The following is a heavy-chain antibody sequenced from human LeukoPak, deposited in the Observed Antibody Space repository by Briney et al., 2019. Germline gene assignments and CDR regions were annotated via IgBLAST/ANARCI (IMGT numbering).Heavy chain of an antibody. J-gene: IGHJ5*02. D-gene: IGHD6-19*01. CDR3: ARDSYSSGGPGWFDP. CDR2: IYTSGST. V-gene: IGHV4-61*02. Sequence: SQTLSLTCTVSGGSISSGSYYWSWIRQPAGKGLEWIGRIYTSGSTNYNPSLKSRVTMSVDTSKNQFSLKLSSVTAADTAVYYCARDSYSSGGPGWFDPWGQGTLVTVSS. CDR1: GGSISSGSYY.